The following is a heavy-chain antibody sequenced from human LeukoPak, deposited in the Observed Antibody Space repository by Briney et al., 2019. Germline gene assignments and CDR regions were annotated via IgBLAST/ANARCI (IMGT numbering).Heavy chain of an antibody. CDR3: ARQGIASAGAGTDH. V-gene: IGHV4-39*01. CDR2: IYYRGST. J-gene: IGHJ4*02. D-gene: IGHD6-13*01. CDR1: GGSISNSSYY. Sequence: SETLSLTCTVSGGSISNSSYYWGWIRQPPGKGLEWVGSIYYRGSTYYNPSLKSRVTISVDTSKNQFSLKLSSVTAADTAVFYCARQGIASAGAGTDHWGQGTLVTVSS.